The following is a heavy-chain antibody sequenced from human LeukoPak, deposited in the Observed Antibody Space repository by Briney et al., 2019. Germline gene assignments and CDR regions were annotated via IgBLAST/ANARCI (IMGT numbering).Heavy chain of an antibody. V-gene: IGHV4-59*01. J-gene: IGHJ6*03. Sequence: SETLPLTCTVSGGSISSYYWSWIRQPPGKGLEWIGYIYYSGSTNYNPSLKSRVTISVDTSKNQFSLKLSSVTAADTAVYYCAGRLRYFDWLFRGYMDVWGKGTTVTISS. CDR1: GGSISSYY. CDR3: AGRLRYFDWLFRGYMDV. CDR2: IYYSGST. D-gene: IGHD3-9*01.